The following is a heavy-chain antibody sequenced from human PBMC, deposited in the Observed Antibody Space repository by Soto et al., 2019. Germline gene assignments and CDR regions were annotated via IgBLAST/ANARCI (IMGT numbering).Heavy chain of an antibody. CDR1: GGSISSSSYY. J-gene: IGHJ4*02. CDR2: ISYSGST. V-gene: IGHV4-39*01. D-gene: IGHD3-16*01. Sequence: SETLSLTCTVSGGSISSSSYYWGWIRQPPGKGLEWIGSISYSGSTYYTPSLKSRVTISVDTSKNQFSLKLSSVTAADTAVYYCERQSRGGDYKRTVEYWGQGSLVTVSS. CDR3: ERQSRGGDYKRTVEY.